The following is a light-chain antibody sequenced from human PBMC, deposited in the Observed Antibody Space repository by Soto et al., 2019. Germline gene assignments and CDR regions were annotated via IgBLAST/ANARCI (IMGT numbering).Light chain of an antibody. CDR2: KAS. V-gene: IGKV1-5*03. CDR1: QSITIW. J-gene: IGKJ1*01. CDR3: QQYNSYSGT. Sequence: DIQMTQSPSTLSASVGDRVTITCRASQSITIWLAWYQQKPGKAPKLLIYKASSRESGVPSRFSGSGSGTEFTLTISSLQPDDFATYYCQQYNSYSGTFGQGTKVDIK.